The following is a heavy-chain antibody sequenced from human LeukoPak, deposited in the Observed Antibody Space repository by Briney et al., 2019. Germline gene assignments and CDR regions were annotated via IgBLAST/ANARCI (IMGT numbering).Heavy chain of an antibody. CDR3: SRDGYSYGPYYYFYYMDV. CDR2: ISYDGSNK. D-gene: IGHD5-18*01. J-gene: IGHJ6*03. V-gene: IGHV3-30*01. Sequence: GRSLRLSCAASGFTFSSYAMHWVRQAPGKGVEWVAVISYDGSNKYYADSVKGRFTISRDNSKNTLYLQMNSLRAADKAGYYRSRDGYSYGPYYYFYYMDVWGKGTTVNVSS. CDR1: GFTFSSYA.